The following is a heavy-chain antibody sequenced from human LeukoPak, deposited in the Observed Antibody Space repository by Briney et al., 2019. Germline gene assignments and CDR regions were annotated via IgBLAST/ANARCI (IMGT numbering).Heavy chain of an antibody. V-gene: IGHV1-2*02. CDR3: ARGAHASGWYGYLDY. J-gene: IGHJ4*02. Sequence: ASVKVSFKASGYTFTGYYIHWVRQAPGQGLEWMGWINPNSGVTNYAQKFQGRVTMTRVTSISTAYMELSRLRSDDTAVYYCARGAHASGWYGYLDYWGQGTLVTVSS. CDR1: GYTFTGYY. CDR2: INPNSGVT. D-gene: IGHD6-19*01.